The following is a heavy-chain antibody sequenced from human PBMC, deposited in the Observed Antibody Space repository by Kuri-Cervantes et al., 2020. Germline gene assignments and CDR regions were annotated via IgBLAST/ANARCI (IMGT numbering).Heavy chain of an antibody. CDR1: GFTFGDYA. V-gene: IGHV3-49*03. CDR3: TRVWFGELSYDSSGYFDY. J-gene: IGHJ4*02. Sequence: GESLKFSCTGSGFTFGDYAMSWFRQAPGKGLEWVGFIRRKAYGGTTEYAASVKGRFTISRDDSKTIAYLQMNSLKTEDTAVYYCTRVWFGELSYDSSGYFDYWGQGTLVTVSS. D-gene: IGHD3-10*01. CDR2: IRRKAYGGTT.